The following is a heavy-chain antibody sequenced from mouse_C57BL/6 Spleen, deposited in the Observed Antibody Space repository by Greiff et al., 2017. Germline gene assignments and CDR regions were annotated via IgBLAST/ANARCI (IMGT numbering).Heavy chain of an antibody. J-gene: IGHJ2*01. CDR1: GYTFTSYW. Sequence: VQLQQPGAELVMPGASVKLSCKASGYTFTSYWMHWVKQRPGQGLEWIGEIDPSDSYTNYNQKFKGKSTLTVDKSSSTAYMQLSSLTSEYSAVYYCARRGYLYYFDYWGQGTTLTVSS. D-gene: IGHD2-2*01. V-gene: IGHV1-69*01. CDR3: ARRGYLYYFDY. CDR2: IDPSDSYT.